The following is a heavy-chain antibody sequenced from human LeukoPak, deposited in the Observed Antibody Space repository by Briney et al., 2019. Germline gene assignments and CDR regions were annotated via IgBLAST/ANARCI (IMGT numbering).Heavy chain of an antibody. Sequence: PSETLSLTCAVSGDSISSGYYWGWIRQPPGKGLEWIGSIYHSGSTYYNPSLKSRVTISVDTSKNQFSLKLSSVTAADTAVYYCARHPLNLYFDYWGQGTLVTVSS. CDR2: IYHSGST. CDR1: GDSISSGYY. V-gene: IGHV4-38-2*01. J-gene: IGHJ4*02. CDR3: ARHPLNLYFDY.